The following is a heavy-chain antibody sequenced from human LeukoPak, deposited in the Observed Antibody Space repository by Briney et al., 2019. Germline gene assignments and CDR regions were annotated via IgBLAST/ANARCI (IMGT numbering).Heavy chain of an antibody. J-gene: IGHJ4*02. CDR3: ARGARAGYNLEPFDY. CDR2: VYYSGSS. V-gene: IGHV4-59*08. Sequence: PPETLSLTCTVSGGSMSSYYWSWIRQPPGKGLEWIGYVYYSGSSKYNPSLKSRVTISVDTSKNQFSLKLSSVTAADTGVYYCARGARAGYNLEPFDYWGQGTLVTVSS. D-gene: IGHD5-24*01. CDR1: GGSMSSYY.